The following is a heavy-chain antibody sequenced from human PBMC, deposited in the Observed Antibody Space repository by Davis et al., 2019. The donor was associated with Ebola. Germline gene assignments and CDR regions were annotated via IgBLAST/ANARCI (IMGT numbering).Heavy chain of an antibody. J-gene: IGHJ4*02. CDR2: IYYSGST. Sequence: MPSETLSLTCTVSGGSISSGGYYWSWIRQHPGKGLEWIGYIYYSGSTYYNPSLKSRVTISVDKSKNQFSLKLSSVTAADTAVYYCARDPTYGSGSYFDYWGQGTLVTVSS. D-gene: IGHD3-10*01. CDR1: GGSISSGGYY. V-gene: IGHV4-31*03. CDR3: ARDPTYGSGSYFDY.